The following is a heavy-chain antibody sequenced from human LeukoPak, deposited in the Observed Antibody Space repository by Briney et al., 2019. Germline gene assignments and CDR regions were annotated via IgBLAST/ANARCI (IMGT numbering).Heavy chain of an antibody. Sequence: GASVKVSCKASGYTFTSYGTSWVRQAPGQGLEWMGWISAYNGNTNYAQKLQGRVTMTTDTSTSTAYMELRSLRSDDTAVYYCARTTNYYDSSGYLGDDYWGQGTLVTVSS. D-gene: IGHD3-22*01. CDR2: ISAYNGNT. J-gene: IGHJ4*02. CDR3: ARTTNYYDSSGYLGDDY. V-gene: IGHV1-18*01. CDR1: GYTFTSYG.